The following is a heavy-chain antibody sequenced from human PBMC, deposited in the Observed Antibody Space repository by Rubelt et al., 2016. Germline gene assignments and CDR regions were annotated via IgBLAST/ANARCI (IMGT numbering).Heavy chain of an antibody. D-gene: IGHD5-12*01. CDR1: GGTFSSYA. J-gene: IGHJ4*02. CDR3: ARGNSGYDYGLDY. Sequence: QVQLVQSGAEVKKPGSSVKVSCKASGGTFSSYAISWVRQAPGQGLEWMGRIIPILGIANYAQKFQGRVTITADKSTSTAYMELSSLRSDDTAVYYCARGNSGYDYGLDYWGQGTLVTVSS. V-gene: IGHV1-69*04. CDR2: IIPILGIA.